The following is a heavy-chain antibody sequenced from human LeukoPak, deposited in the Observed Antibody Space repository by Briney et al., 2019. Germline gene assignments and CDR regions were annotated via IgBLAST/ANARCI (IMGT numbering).Heavy chain of an antibody. D-gene: IGHD2-15*01. CDR3: ARPYCSGGSCYPTFDY. J-gene: IGHJ4*02. V-gene: IGHV4-39*07. CDR1: GGSISSSSYY. Sequence: PSETQSLTCTVSGGSISSSSYYWGWIREPPGKGLEWIGSIYYSGSTYYNPSLKSRVTISVDTSKNQFSLKLSSVTDADTAVYYCARPYCSGGSCYPTFDYWGQGTLVTVSS. CDR2: IYYSGST.